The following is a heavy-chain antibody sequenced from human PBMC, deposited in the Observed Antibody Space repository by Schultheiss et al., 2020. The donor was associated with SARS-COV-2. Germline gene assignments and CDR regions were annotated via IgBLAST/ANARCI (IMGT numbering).Heavy chain of an antibody. J-gene: IGHJ6*02. D-gene: IGHD3-3*01. CDR1: GGSISSFC. CDR3: ARGPHYDFWSGYPFGFGYYGMDV. Sequence: SETLSLTCAVSGGSISSFCWTCIRRPPGKGLEWIGEINHSGSTNYNPSLKSRVTISVDTSKNQFSLKLSSVTAADTAVYYCARGPHYDFWSGYPFGFGYYGMDVWGQGTTVTVSS. CDR2: INHSGST. V-gene: IGHV4-34*01.